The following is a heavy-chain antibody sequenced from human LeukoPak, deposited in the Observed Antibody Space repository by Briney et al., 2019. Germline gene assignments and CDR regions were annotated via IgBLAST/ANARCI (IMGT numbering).Heavy chain of an antibody. Sequence: GASVKVSCKVSGYTLTELSMHWVRQAPGKGLEWMGGFDPEDGETIYAQKFQGRVTMTEDTSTDTAYMELSSLRSEDTAVYYCATVPYCSSTSCPPGSYYFDYWGQGTLVTVSS. D-gene: IGHD2-2*01. CDR2: FDPEDGET. J-gene: IGHJ4*02. CDR1: GYTLTELS. V-gene: IGHV1-24*01. CDR3: ATVPYCSSTSCPPGSYYFDY.